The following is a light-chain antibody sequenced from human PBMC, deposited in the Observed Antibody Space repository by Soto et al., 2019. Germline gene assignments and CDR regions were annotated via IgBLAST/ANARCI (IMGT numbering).Light chain of an antibody. CDR1: QSVSSD. CDR3: QQSHNWPRT. V-gene: IGKV3-11*01. CDR2: EAS. Sequence: EIVMTQSPPTLSVSXVARATLTXXASQSVSSDLAWYHQKPGQAPRLLISEASNRAAGIPARFSGSGSGTDFTLTISSLEPEDFAVYYCQQSHNWPRTFGQGTKVDNK. J-gene: IGKJ1*01.